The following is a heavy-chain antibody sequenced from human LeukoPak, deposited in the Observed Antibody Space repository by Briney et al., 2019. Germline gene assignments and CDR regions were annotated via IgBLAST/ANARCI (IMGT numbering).Heavy chain of an antibody. CDR2: VHTNGNI. J-gene: IGHJ3*02. V-gene: IGHV4-61*02. D-gene: IGHD3-10*01. Sequence: SQTLSLTCTVSGGSITRGPYFWNWIRQPAGEGLDWIGRVHTNGNINFSPPRQSRATISVDTSKNQGSLKLTSVPAADTAVDYCAREGGGEGALDIWGQGTTVTVSS. CDR3: AREGGGEGALDI. CDR1: GGSITRGPYF.